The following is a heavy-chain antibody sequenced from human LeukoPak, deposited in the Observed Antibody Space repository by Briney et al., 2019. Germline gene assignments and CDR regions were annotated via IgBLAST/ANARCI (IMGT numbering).Heavy chain of an antibody. J-gene: IGHJ4*02. D-gene: IGHD3-16*01. Sequence: PSETLSLTCAVYGGSFSGYYWSWIRQPPGKGLEWIGEINHSGSTNYNPSLKSRVTISVDTSKNQFSLKLSSVTAADTAVYYCARGRSRLFNYWGQGTLVTVFS. CDR2: INHSGST. V-gene: IGHV4-34*01. CDR1: GGSFSGYY. CDR3: ARGRSRLFNY.